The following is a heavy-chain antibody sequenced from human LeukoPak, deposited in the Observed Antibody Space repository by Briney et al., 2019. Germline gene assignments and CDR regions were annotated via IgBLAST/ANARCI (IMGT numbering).Heavy chain of an antibody. CDR3: AKVPFSAAGTAYFDY. CDR1: GFTFSSYA. V-gene: IGHV3-23*01. CDR2: ISGSGGST. D-gene: IGHD6-13*01. Sequence: PGGSLRLSCAASGFTFSSYAMSWVRQAPGKGLEWVSAISGSGGSTYYADSVKGRFTISRDNSKNTLYLQMNSLRAADTAVYYCAKVPFSAAGTAYFDYWGQGTLVTVSS. J-gene: IGHJ4*02.